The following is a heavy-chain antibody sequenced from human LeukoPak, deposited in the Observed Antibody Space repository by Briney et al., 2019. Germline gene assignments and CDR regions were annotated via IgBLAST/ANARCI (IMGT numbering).Heavy chain of an antibody. D-gene: IGHD3-10*01. Sequence: SETLSLTCTVSGGSISSYYWSWIRQPPGKGLEGIGYIYYSGSTNYNPSLKSRVTISVDTSKNQFSLKLSSVTAADTAVYYCARSITMVRGVITYFDYWGQGTLVTVSS. V-gene: IGHV4-59*01. CDR3: ARSITMVRGVITYFDY. CDR1: GGSISSYY. J-gene: IGHJ4*02. CDR2: IYYSGST.